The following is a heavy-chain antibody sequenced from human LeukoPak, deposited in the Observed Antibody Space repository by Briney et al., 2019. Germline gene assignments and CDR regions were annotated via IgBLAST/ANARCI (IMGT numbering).Heavy chain of an antibody. V-gene: IGHV1-18*01. CDR1: GYSFSDHG. CDR2: ISGYKGNT. CDR3: ARDPGYPSSYYFDS. Sequence: ASVKVSCKTSGYSFSDHGISWVRQAPGQGLEWMGWISGYKGNTYYAQRFQGRVTMTTDTSTSTAYMELRSLRSDDTALYYCARDPGYPSSYYFDSWGQGTLVTVSS. D-gene: IGHD6-13*01. J-gene: IGHJ4*02.